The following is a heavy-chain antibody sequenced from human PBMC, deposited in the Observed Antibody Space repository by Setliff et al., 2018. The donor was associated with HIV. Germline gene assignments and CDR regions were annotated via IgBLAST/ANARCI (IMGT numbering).Heavy chain of an antibody. Sequence: SVKVSCKASGVTFSNCSISWVRQAPGQGLEWMGGIIPMYGPAHYAQKFQGRVTITADGSTTTAYMELNSLTSEDTALYYCARVGYSYGPDFDYWGQGTLVTVSS. J-gene: IGHJ4*02. D-gene: IGHD5-18*01. CDR3: ARVGYSYGPDFDY. V-gene: IGHV1-69*13. CDR1: GVTFSNCS. CDR2: IIPMYGPA.